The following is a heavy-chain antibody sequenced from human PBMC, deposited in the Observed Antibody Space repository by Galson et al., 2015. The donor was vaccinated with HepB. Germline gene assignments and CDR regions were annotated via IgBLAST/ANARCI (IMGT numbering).Heavy chain of an antibody. CDR3: AKGRGFILDV. CDR1: GFTVTTTY. D-gene: IGHD3-10*01. V-gene: IGHV3-66*01. J-gene: IGHJ6*02. CDR2: IGTDGTI. Sequence: LRLSCAASGFTVTTTYTSWVRQASGKGLEWVSIIGTDGTIHYADSVRGKFTISRDSSENTLYLQMNNLRTEDTAVYYCAKGRGFILDVWGQGTTVTVSS.